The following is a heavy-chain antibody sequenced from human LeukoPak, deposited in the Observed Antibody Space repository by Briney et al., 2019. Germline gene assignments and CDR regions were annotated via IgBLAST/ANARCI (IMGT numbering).Heavy chain of an antibody. CDR1: GFTFRNYG. D-gene: IGHD3-10*01. Sequence: GGSLRLSCIASGFTFRNYGMSWVRQAPGKGLEWVSAISGSGGSTYYADSVKGRFTISRDNSKNTLYLQMNSLRAEDTAVYYCAKVGPYGSGTGFDYWGQGTLVTVSS. V-gene: IGHV3-23*01. CDR3: AKVGPYGSGTGFDY. CDR2: ISGSGGST. J-gene: IGHJ4*02.